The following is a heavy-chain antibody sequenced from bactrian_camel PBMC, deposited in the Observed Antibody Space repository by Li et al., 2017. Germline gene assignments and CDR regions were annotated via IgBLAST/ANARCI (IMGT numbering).Heavy chain of an antibody. CDR3: AAKSLVYLSDCYVTSWPEGVGY. CDR1: GHMYKSYC. J-gene: IGHJ4*01. V-gene: IGHV3S53*01. Sequence: HVQLVESGGGSVQPGGSLRLVCTASGHMYKSYCMGWFRQAPGKEREGVAGIESDGVTTYGEAVKGRFTISVDTAKNTLYLQMNNLKPEDTAMYYCAAKSLVYLSDCYVTSWPEGVGYWGQGTQVTVS. CDR2: IESDGVT. D-gene: IGHD5*01.